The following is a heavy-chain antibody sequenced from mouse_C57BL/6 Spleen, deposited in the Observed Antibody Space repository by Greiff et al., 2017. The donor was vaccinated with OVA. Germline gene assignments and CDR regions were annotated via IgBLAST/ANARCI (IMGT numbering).Heavy chain of an antibody. CDR2: IYPGGGYT. J-gene: IGHJ3*01. V-gene: IGHV1-63*01. CDR3: ARSGYYGSSYPY. CDR1: GYTFTNYW. D-gene: IGHD1-1*01. Sequence: QVQLKQSGAELVRPGTSVKMSCKASGYTFTNYWIGWAKQRPGHGLEWIGDIYPGGGYTNYNEKFKGKATLTADKSSSTAYMQFSSLTSEDSAIYYCARSGYYGSSYPYWGQGTLVTVSA.